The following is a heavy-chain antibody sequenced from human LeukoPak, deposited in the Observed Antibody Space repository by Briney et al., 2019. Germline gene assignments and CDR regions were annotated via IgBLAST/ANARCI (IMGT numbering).Heavy chain of an antibody. J-gene: IGHJ4*02. CDR3: ARRLGSGYSYYFDY. CDR2: IYSSGHT. V-gene: IGHV4-59*08. CDR1: GGSISNYY. D-gene: IGHD3-22*01. Sequence: KPSETLSLTCTVSGGSISNYYWSWIRQPPGKGLEWIGYIYSSGHTNYNPSLKSRVTISVDTSKNQFSLNLTSVTAADTAVYYCARRLGSGYSYYFDYWGQGTLVTVSS.